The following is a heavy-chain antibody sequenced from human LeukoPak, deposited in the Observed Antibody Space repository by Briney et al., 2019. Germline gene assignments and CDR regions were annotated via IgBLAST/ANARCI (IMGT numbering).Heavy chain of an antibody. Sequence: SETLSLTCTVSGGSISGYTWSWIRQPPGKGLEWVGYMHSTGSADYSPSLKGRVTISVGTSNNQFFLRLNSVTAADTAIYFCARDCSRTSCYLPDVWGTGTTVTVSS. CDR3: ARDCSRTSCYLPDV. CDR1: GGSISGYT. J-gene: IGHJ6*04. D-gene: IGHD2-2*01. CDR2: MHSTGSA. V-gene: IGHV4-59*01.